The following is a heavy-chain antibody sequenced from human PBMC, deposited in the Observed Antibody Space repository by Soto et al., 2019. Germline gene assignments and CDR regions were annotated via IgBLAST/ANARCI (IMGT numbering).Heavy chain of an antibody. Sequence: GASVKVSCKASGGTFSSYAISWVRQAPGQGLEWMGGIIPIFGTANYAQKFQGRVTITADKSTSTAYMELSSLRSEDTAVYYCARVKDDLGDRWFDHWGQGTLVTVSS. CDR2: IIPIFGTA. J-gene: IGHJ5*02. CDR1: GGTFSSYA. V-gene: IGHV1-69*06. D-gene: IGHD3-3*01. CDR3: ARVKDDLGDRWFDH.